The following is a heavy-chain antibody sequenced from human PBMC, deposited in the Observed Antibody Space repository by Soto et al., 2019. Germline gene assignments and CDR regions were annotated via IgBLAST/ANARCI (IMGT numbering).Heavy chain of an antibody. CDR3: ARETGLRSSGWSYYFDF. CDR2: ISGSGGTI. V-gene: IGHV3-48*02. Sequence: EVQLVESGGGMVQPGGSPRVSCAASGFTLSSYSMHWVRQAPGKGLEWVSYISGSGGTIYYADSVKGRFTISRDNAKNSLSVQMNSLRDEDTAVYVCARETGLRSSGWSYYFDFWGQGTRVTVSS. D-gene: IGHD6-19*01. J-gene: IGHJ4*02. CDR1: GFTLSSYS.